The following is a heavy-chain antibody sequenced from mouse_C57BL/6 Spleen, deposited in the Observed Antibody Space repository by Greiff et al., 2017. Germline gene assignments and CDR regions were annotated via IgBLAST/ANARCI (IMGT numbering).Heavy chain of an antibody. CDR2: ISYDGSN. D-gene: IGHD1-1*01. CDR1: GYSITSGYY. CDR3: ARGDHYYGSSLFAY. Sequence: VQLKESGPGLVKPSQSLSLTCSVTGYSITSGYYWNWIRQFPGNKLEWMGYISYDGSNNYNPALKNRISITRNTSKNQFFLKLNSVTTEDTATYYCARGDHYYGSSLFAYWGQGTLVTVSA. V-gene: IGHV3-6*01. J-gene: IGHJ3*01.